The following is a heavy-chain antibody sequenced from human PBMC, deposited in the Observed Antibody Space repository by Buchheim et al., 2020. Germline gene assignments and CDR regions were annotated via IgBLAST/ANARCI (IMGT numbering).Heavy chain of an antibody. D-gene: IGHD2-2*01. CDR2: ISYDGSNK. CDR1: GFTFSSYG. J-gene: IGHJ6*02. V-gene: IGHV3-30*18. CDR3: AKDRGYCSSTSCYAVDRDLPPMGPSYGMDV. Sequence: QVQLVESGGGVVQPGRSLRLSCAASGFTFSSYGMHWVRQAPGKGLEWVAVISYDGSNKYYADSVKGRFTISRDTSKNTLYLQMNSLRAEDTAVYYCAKDRGYCSSTSCYAVDRDLPPMGPSYGMDVWGQGTT.